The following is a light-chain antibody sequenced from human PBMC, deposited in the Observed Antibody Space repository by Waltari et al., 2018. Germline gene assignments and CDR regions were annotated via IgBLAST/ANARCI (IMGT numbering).Light chain of an antibody. CDR1: QSVSNY. V-gene: IGKV3-15*01. Sequence: EIVMTQSPATLSVSPGERATLSCRASQSVSNYLAWYQQKPGQAPRLVIYAASTRATGVPARFSGSGSGTEFTLTISNLQSADFAVYYCQQYYNWLWTFGQGTKVEFK. J-gene: IGKJ1*01. CDR3: QQYYNWLWT. CDR2: AAS.